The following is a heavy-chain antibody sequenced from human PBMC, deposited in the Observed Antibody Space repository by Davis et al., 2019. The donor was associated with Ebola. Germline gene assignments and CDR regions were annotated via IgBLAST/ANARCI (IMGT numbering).Heavy chain of an antibody. D-gene: IGHD1-26*01. V-gene: IGHV3-30*03. CDR1: GFTFSSYG. Sequence: GESLKISCAASGFTFSSYGMHWVRQAPGKGLEWVAVISYDGSNKYYADSVKGRFTISRDNSKNTLYLQMNSLRAEDTAVYYCARLTGSYPGWFDPWGQGTLVTVSS. CDR3: ARLTGSYPGWFDP. J-gene: IGHJ5*02. CDR2: ISYDGSNK.